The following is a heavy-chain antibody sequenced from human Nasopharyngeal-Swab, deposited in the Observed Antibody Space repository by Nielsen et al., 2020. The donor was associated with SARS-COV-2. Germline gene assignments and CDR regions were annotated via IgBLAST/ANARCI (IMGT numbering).Heavy chain of an antibody. CDR3: ARGRGVAARRDYYYYGMDV. V-gene: IGHV4-59*01. D-gene: IGHD6-6*01. Sequence: WIRQPPGRGLEWIGYIYYSGSTNYNPSLKSRVTISVDTSKNQFSLKLSSVTAADTAVYYCARGRGVAARRDYYYYGMDVWGQGTTVTSP. J-gene: IGHJ6*02. CDR2: IYYSGST.